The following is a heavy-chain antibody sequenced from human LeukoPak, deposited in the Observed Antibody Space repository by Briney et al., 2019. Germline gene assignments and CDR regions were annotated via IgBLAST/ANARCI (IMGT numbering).Heavy chain of an antibody. J-gene: IGHJ4*02. V-gene: IGHV4-39*01. CDR3: ARQGIAVAGAVDY. Sequence: SETLSLTCTVSGGSISSRSYYWGWIRQPPGKGLEWIGSIYYSGSTYYNPSLKSRVTISVDTSKNQFSLKLSSVTAADTAVYYCARQGIAVAGAVDYWGQGTLVTVSS. CDR1: GGSISSRSYY. D-gene: IGHD6-19*01. CDR2: IYYSGST.